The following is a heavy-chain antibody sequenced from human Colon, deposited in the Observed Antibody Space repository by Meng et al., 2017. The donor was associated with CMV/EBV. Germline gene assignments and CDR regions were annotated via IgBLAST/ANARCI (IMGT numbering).Heavy chain of an antibody. CDR2: ISSGGQTI. D-gene: IGHD2-8*01. CDR3: AREGVGMLDAFDV. Sequence: GGSLRLSCSASGFTFRSYEMNWVRQAPGKGLEWVAYISSGGQTIHYADSVKGRFTISRDNTNNLLYLQMSSLRADDTAVYYCAREGVGMLDAFDVWGHGTMVTVSS. CDR1: GFTFRSYE. J-gene: IGHJ3*01. V-gene: IGHV3-48*03.